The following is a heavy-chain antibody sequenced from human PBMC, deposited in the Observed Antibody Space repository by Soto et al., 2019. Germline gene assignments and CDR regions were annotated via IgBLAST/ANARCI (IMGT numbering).Heavy chain of an antibody. Sequence: GGSLRLSCAASGFTFSSYWMSWVRQAPGKGLEWVANIKQDGSEKYYVDSVKGRFTISRDNAKNSLYLQMNSLRAEDTAVYYCARSLGYCSGGSCYDWYFDLWGRGTLVTVSS. D-gene: IGHD2-15*01. CDR3: ARSLGYCSGGSCYDWYFDL. CDR1: GFTFSSYW. CDR2: IKQDGSEK. V-gene: IGHV3-7*01. J-gene: IGHJ2*01.